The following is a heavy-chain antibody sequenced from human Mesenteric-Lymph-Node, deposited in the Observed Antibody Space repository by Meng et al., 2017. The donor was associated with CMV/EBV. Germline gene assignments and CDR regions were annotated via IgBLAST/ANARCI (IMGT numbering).Heavy chain of an antibody. CDR3: AVAPEADALGYYGMDV. Sequence: SETLSLTCSVSSGSLSSDNHYWSWIRQAPGKGLEWIGYIYHIENTNYNPSLKSRVTISVDTSKNQFSLKLTSVTAADTAVYYCAVAPEADALGYYGMDVWGQGTTVTVSS. J-gene: IGHJ6*02. D-gene: IGHD3-16*01. CDR2: IYHIENT. V-gene: IGHV4-61*01. CDR1: SGSLSSDNHY.